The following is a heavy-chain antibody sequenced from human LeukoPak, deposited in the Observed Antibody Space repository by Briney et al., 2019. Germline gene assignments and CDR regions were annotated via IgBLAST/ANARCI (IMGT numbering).Heavy chain of an antibody. CDR2: INHSGST. CDR1: GGSFSGYY. Sequence: SETLSLTCAVYGGSFSGYYWSWIRQPPGKGLEWLGEINHSGSTNYNPSLKSRVTISVDASKNQFSLKLSSVTAADTAVYYCAKSPQKKNYYYYYYMDVWGKGTTVTVSS. CDR3: AKSPQKKNYYYYYYMDV. J-gene: IGHJ6*03. V-gene: IGHV4-34*01.